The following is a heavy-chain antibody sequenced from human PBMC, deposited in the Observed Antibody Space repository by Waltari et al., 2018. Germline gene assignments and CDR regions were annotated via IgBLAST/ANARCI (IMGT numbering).Heavy chain of an antibody. CDR3: ARGAAYFCVGECYAINYFDD. V-gene: IGHV3-49*03. CDR1: GFIFRGFA. CDR2: IRTKTFGEST. Sequence: EAQLVESGGDLVLPGRSLRLSCKASGFIFRGFAMAWFRQAPGKGLEWVGFIRTKTFGESTEYAASVKGRFSISRDDSKNTAYLHLTSLRTEDTAVYFCARGAAYFCVGECYAINYFDDWGQGALVTVSS. J-gene: IGHJ4*02. D-gene: IGHD2-21*01.